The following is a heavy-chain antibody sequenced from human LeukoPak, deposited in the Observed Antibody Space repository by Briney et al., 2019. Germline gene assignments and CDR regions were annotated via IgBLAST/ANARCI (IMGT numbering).Heavy chain of an antibody. CDR1: GFTFSRYA. CDR3: AKEPDSSGWYYFDY. CDR2: ISGSAGST. V-gene: IGHV3-23*01. J-gene: IGHJ4*02. D-gene: IGHD6-19*01. Sequence: GGSLRLSCAASGFTFSRYAMSWVRQAPGKGLEWVSTISGSAGSTYYADSVKGRFTFSRDNSKNTLYLQMNSLRAEDTAVYYCAKEPDSSGWYYFDYWGQGTLVTVSS.